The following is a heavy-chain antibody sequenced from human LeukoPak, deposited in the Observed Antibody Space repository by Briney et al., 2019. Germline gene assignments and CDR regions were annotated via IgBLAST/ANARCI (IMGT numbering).Heavy chain of an antibody. J-gene: IGHJ4*02. CDR1: GYTFTSYG. D-gene: IGHD4-23*01. Sequence: GPVKVSCKASGYTFTSYGISWVRQAPGQGLEWVGWISAYNGNTNYAQKLQGRVTMTTDTSTSTAYMELRSLRSDDTAVYYCARVLYSAATGSGNSGPSDYWGQGTLVTVSS. CDR3: ARVLYSAATGSGNSGPSDY. V-gene: IGHV1-18*01. CDR2: ISAYNGNT.